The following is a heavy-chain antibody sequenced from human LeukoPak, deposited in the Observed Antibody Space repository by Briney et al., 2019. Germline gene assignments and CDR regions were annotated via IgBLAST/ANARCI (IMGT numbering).Heavy chain of an antibody. Sequence: GGSLRLSCAASGFTFSSYAMSWVRQAPGKGLEWVSAISGSGGSTYYADSVKGRFTISRDNSKNTLYLQVNSLRAEDTAVYYCAKHVVTMIVVVITTGYFDYWGQGTLVTVSS. V-gene: IGHV3-23*01. CDR1: GFTFSSYA. CDR2: ISGSGGST. D-gene: IGHD3-22*01. CDR3: AKHVVTMIVVVITTGYFDY. J-gene: IGHJ4*02.